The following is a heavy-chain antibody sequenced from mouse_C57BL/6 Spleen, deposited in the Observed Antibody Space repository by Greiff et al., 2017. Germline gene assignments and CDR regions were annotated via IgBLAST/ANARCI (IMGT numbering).Heavy chain of an antibody. Sequence: VQLQESGAELVKPGASVKISCKASGYAFSSYWMNWVKQRPGKGLEWIGQIYPGDGDTNYNGTFKGKATLTADKSSSTAYMQLSSLTSEDSAVDFCARRYYSNYLFDYWGQGTTLTVSA. J-gene: IGHJ2*01. V-gene: IGHV1-80*01. CDR3: ARRYYSNYLFDY. CDR2: IYPGDGDT. D-gene: IGHD2-5*01. CDR1: GYAFSSYW.